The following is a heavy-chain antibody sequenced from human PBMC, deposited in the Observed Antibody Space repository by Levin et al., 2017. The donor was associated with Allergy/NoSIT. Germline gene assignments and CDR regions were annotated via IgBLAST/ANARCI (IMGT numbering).Heavy chain of an antibody. D-gene: IGHD3-3*01. J-gene: IGHJ4*02. CDR2: ISYSGDNT. CDR1: GFPFSNHH. CDR3: SRDTNSSGYYYDLDS. Sequence: SCAASGFPFSNHHMNWVRQAPGKGLEWISYISYSGDNTFYIDSVKGRFTISRDNGENSLYLQMNNLRREDTAVYYCSRDTNSSGYYYDLDSWGQGIQVTVSS. V-gene: IGHV3-48*03.